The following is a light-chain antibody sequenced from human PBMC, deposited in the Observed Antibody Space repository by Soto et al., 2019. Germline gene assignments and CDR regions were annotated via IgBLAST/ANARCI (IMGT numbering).Light chain of an antibody. CDR3: LQYGDSAYT. Sequence: ETVLTQSPGTQSLSPGERVTLSCRASQSVINNNLAWFQQKPGQPPRLLIHAASTRAVGIPDRFSGSGSGTDFTLAISRLEPEDFAVYYCLQYGDSAYTFGLGTKLEMK. J-gene: IGKJ2*01. CDR2: AAS. V-gene: IGKV3-20*01. CDR1: QSVINNN.